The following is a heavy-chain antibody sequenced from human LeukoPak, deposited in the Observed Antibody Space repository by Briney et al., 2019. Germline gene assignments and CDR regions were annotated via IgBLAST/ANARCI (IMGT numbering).Heavy chain of an antibody. CDR3: ETDKSYGSGSYYT. D-gene: IGHD3-10*01. V-gene: IGHV4-59*01. CDR1: HGTINSYY. CDR2: IYYSGST. J-gene: IGHJ4*02. Sequence: SETLSLTCTASHGTINSYYRNWIRQPPGKGLEWIGYIYYSGSTNYNPSLKSRVTISVDTSKNQFSLKLPSVHAAETAVYYCETDKSYGSGSYYTWGQGTLVTVSS.